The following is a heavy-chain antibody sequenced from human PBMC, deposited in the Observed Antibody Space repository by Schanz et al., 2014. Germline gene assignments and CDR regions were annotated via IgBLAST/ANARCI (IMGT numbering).Heavy chain of an antibody. J-gene: IGHJ6*02. CDR2: IGYLGDT. Sequence: EVQLVESGGGLVQPGGSLRLSCAASGFTLSNSDMHWVRQGTGKGLEWVSTIGYLGDTYYPDSVKGRFTVSRDSGQNSLYLQMISLRAEDTAVYYCAREEGWGIAAAGPKHYYYGMDVWGQGTTVTVSS. V-gene: IGHV3-13*01. CDR3: AREEGWGIAAAGPKHYYYGMDV. D-gene: IGHD6-13*01. CDR1: GFTLSNSD.